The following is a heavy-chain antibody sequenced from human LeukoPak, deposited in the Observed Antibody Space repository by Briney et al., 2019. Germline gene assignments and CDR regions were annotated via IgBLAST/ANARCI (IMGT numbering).Heavy chain of an antibody. J-gene: IGHJ4*02. CDR3: ARDQVQLCSSGSCYVIDN. V-gene: IGHV3-30*04. CDR1: GFTFDLYA. Sequence: QPGGPLRLSCAASGFTFDLYAMHWVRQAPGRGLEWVAVMSYDGSNKYYADSVKGRFTISRDNSQNTLHLQMSSLRVADTAVYYCARDQVQLCSSGSCYVIDNWGPGTLVAVSS. D-gene: IGHD2-15*01. CDR2: MSYDGSNK.